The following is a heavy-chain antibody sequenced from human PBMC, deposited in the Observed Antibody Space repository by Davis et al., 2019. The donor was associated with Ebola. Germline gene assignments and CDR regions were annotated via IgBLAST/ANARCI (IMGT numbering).Heavy chain of an antibody. CDR1: GGSISSGGYS. V-gene: IGHV4-30-2*01. CDR3: ARGVATVTSRYFDY. D-gene: IGHD4-17*01. CDR2: IYHSGST. J-gene: IGHJ4*02. Sequence: SETLSLTCAVSGGSISSGGYSWSWIRQPPGKGLEWIGYIYHSGSTYYNPSLKSRVTISVDGSKNQFSLKLSSVTAADTAVYYCARGVATVTSRYFDYWGQGTLVTVSS.